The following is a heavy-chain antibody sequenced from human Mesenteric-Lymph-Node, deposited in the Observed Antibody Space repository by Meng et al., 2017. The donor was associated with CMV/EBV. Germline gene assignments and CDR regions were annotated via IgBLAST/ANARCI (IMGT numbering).Heavy chain of an antibody. D-gene: IGHD1-14*01. J-gene: IGHJ5*02. Sequence: ASVKVSCKASGYTFTSYDINWVRQATGQGLEWMGWMNPNSGSTGYAQKFQGRVTMTRNTSISTAYMELSSLRSEDTAVYYCARALTLVLAYNWFDPWGQGAMVTVSS. V-gene: IGHV1-8*01. CDR1: GYTFTSYD. CDR2: MNPNSGST. CDR3: ARALTLVLAYNWFDP.